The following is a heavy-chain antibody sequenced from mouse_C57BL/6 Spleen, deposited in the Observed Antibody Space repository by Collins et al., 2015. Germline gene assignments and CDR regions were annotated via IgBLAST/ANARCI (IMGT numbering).Heavy chain of an antibody. CDR3: ARRHYSNSAWFAY. Sequence: QIQLVQSGPELKKPGETVKISCKVSGYTFTTYGMSWVKQAPGKGLKWMGWINTYSGVPTYADDFKGRFAFSLETSASTAYLQINNLKNEDTATYFCARRHYSNSAWFAYWGQGTLVTVSA. CDR1: GYTFTTYG. CDR2: INTYSGVP. V-gene: IGHV9-3*01. J-gene: IGHJ3*01. D-gene: IGHD2-5*01.